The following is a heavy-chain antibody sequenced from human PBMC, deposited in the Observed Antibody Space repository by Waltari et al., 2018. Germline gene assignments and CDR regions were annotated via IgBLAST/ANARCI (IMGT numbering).Heavy chain of an antibody. CDR1: GFTFSSYA. CDR2: ISYDGSNK. V-gene: IGHV3-30*04. D-gene: IGHD3-22*01. J-gene: IGHJ4*02. Sequence: QVQLVEAGGGVVQPGRSLRLSCAASGFTFSSYAMHWVPPAPGKGLEWVAVISYDGSNKYYADSVKGRFTISRDNSKNTLYLQMNSLRAEDTAVYYCARVENSSGYYPFDYWGQGTLVTVSS. CDR3: ARVENSSGYYPFDY.